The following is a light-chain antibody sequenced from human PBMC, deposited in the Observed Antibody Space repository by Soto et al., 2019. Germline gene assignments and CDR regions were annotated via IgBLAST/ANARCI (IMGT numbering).Light chain of an antibody. Sequence: DIQMTQSPSTLSASVGDRVTITCRASQSISSWLAWYQQKPGKAPKLLIYKASSLESGVPSRFSGSGSGTEFTLTISSLQPDDFATYYCQQYYSYSHSFGQGTKVEIK. CDR1: QSISSW. J-gene: IGKJ1*01. CDR3: QQYYSYSHS. CDR2: KAS. V-gene: IGKV1-5*03.